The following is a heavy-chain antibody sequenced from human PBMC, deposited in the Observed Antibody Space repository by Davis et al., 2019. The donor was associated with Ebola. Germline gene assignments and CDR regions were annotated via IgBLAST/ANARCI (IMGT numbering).Heavy chain of an antibody. J-gene: IGHJ6*02. D-gene: IGHD2-15*01. Sequence: PGGSLRLSCAASGFTFSSYGMHWVRQAPGKGLEWVSAISGSGGSTYYADSVKGRFTISRDNSKNTLYLQMNSLRAEDTAVYYCARIGKDMTMGSMDVWGQGTTVTVSS. CDR2: ISGSGGST. V-gene: IGHV3-23*01. CDR3: ARIGKDMTMGSMDV. CDR1: GFTFSSYG.